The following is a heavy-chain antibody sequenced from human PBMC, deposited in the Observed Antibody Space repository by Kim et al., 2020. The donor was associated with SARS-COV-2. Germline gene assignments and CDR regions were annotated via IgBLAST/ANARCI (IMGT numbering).Heavy chain of an antibody. CDR3: ARDPDECSGGRCYSWFDS. J-gene: IGHJ5*01. CDR2: IKSDGSSS. D-gene: IGHD2-15*01. V-gene: IGHV3-74*01. Sequence: GGSLRLSCIASGFTINGYWMHWVRQVPGKGLVWVSRIKSDGSSSSYADYVRGRFTISRDNAKNTLYLQMSSLRAEDTAVYYCARDPDECSGGRCYSWFDSWGQGVLVAVSS. CDR1: GFTINGYW.